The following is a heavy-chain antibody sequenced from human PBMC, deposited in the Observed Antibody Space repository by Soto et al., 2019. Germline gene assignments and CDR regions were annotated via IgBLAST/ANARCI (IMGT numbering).Heavy chain of an antibody. V-gene: IGHV3-53*04. CDR3: LTINSYGPPGSGYYYGMDV. CDR2: IYSGGST. CDR1: GFTVSSNY. D-gene: IGHD5-18*01. J-gene: IGHJ6*02. Sequence: PGGSLRLSCAASGFTVSSNYMSWVRQAPGKGLEWVSVIYSGGSTYYADSVKGRFTISRHNSKNTLYLQMNSLRAEDTAVYYCLTINSYGPPGSGYYYGMDVWGQGT.